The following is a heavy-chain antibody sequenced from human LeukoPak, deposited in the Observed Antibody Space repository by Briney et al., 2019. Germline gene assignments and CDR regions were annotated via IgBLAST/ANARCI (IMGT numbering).Heavy chain of an antibody. V-gene: IGHV3-23*01. CDR3: AKATGYYDFWSGYGAYYYYGMDV. CDR2: ISGSGGST. J-gene: IGHJ6*02. D-gene: IGHD3-3*01. CDR1: GFTFSSYA. Sequence: PGGSLRLSCAASGFTFSSYAMSWVRQAPGKGLEWVSAISGSGGSTYYADSVRGRFTISRDNSKNTLYLQMNSLRAEDTAVYYCAKATGYYDFWSGYGAYYYYGMDVWGQGTTVTVSS.